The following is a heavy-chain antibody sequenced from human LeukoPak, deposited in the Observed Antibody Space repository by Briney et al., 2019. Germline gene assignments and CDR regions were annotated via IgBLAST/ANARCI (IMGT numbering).Heavy chain of an antibody. CDR2: ISSSSTTT. J-gene: IGHJ4*02. Sequence: PGGSLRLSCAASGFTFSGYSMNWVRRAPGKGLEWVSYISSSSTTTYYTDPVKGRFTISRDNAKKSLFLQMNSLRAEDTAVYYCARGGSGYSAYDFDYWGQGILVTVSS. CDR1: GFTFSGYS. CDR3: ARGGSGYSAYDFDY. D-gene: IGHD5-12*01. V-gene: IGHV3-48*01.